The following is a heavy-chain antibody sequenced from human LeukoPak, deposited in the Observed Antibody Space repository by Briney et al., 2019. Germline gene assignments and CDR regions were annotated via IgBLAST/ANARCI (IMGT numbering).Heavy chain of an antibody. CDR2: IYYSGST. CDR1: GGSISSSSYY. Sequence: SETLSLTCTVSGGSISSSSYYWGWIRQPPGKGLEWIGCIYYSGSTYYNPSLKIRVTISVDTSKNQFSLKLSSVTAAVTAVYYCASSSGSNPWGYWGQGTLVTVSS. V-gene: IGHV4-39*01. D-gene: IGHD1-26*01. CDR3: ASSSGSNPWGY. J-gene: IGHJ4*02.